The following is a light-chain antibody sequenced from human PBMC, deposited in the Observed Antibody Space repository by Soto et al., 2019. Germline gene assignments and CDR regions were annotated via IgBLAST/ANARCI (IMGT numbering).Light chain of an antibody. Sequence: DIQLTQSPSFLSASVGARVTMSCRASQGINSYLSWYQQKPGKAPNLLIYKASTLKSGVPSRFSGSGSGTEFTLTISSLQPDDFATYYCQHDNSYSEAFGQGTKV. CDR1: QGINSY. CDR3: QHDNSYSEA. V-gene: IGKV1-9*01. J-gene: IGKJ1*01. CDR2: KAS.